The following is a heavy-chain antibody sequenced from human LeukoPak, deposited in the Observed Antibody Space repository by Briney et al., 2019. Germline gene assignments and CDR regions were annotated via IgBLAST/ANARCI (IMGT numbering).Heavy chain of an antibody. V-gene: IGHV1-2*02. D-gene: IGHD3-9*01. CDR1: GGTFSSYA. J-gene: IGHJ4*02. Sequence: ASVKVSCKASGGTFSSYAISWVRQAPGQGLEWMGWINPNGGGTNYAQKFQGRVTMTRDTSIGTAYMELSRLRSDDTAVYYCAREGRYYDILTGYYRPLDYWGQGTLVTVSS. CDR2: INPNGGGT. CDR3: AREGRYYDILTGYYRPLDY.